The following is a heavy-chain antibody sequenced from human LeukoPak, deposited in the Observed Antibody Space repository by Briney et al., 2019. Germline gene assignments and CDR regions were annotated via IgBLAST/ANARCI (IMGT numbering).Heavy chain of an antibody. CDR3: ARHERDASLDHALDI. CDR2: IYYSGST. V-gene: IGHV4-59*08. CDR1: GGSISSYY. J-gene: IGHJ3*02. D-gene: IGHD5-24*01. Sequence: PSETLSLTCTVSGGSISSYYWSWIRQPPGKGLEWIGYIYYSGSTSYNPSLKSRVTILVDTSKNQFSLKLSSVTAADTAVYYCARHERDASLDHALDIWGQGTVVTVSS.